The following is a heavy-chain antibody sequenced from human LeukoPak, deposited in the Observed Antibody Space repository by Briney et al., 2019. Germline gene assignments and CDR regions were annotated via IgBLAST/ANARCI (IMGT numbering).Heavy chain of an antibody. D-gene: IGHD6-6*01. Sequence: SETLSLTCAVYGGSFSGYYWSWIRQPPGKGLEWIGEINHSGSTNYNPSFKSRVTISVDTSKNQFSLKLSSVTAADTAVYYCARPVSSSSFYYYYGMDVWGQGTTVTVSS. V-gene: IGHV4-34*01. J-gene: IGHJ6*02. CDR1: GGSFSGYY. CDR3: ARPVSSSSFYYYYGMDV. CDR2: INHSGST.